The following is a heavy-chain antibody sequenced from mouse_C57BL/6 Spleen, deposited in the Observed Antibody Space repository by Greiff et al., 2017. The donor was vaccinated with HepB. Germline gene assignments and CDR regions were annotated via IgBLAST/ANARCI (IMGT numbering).Heavy chain of an antibody. CDR2: ISDGGSYT. Sequence: EVQGVESGGGLVKPGGSLKLSCAASGFTFSSYAMSWVRQTPEKRLEWVATISDGGSYTYYPDNVKGRFTISRDNAKNNLYLQMSQLKSEDTAMYYCAREGTAQGTGAMDYWGQRPSVTVSS. J-gene: IGHJ4*01. D-gene: IGHD3-2*02. CDR1: GFTFSSYA. V-gene: IGHV5-4*01. CDR3: AREGTAQGTGAMDY.